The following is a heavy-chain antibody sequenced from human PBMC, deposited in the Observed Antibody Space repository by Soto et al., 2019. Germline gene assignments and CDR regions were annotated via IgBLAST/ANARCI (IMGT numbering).Heavy chain of an antibody. J-gene: IGHJ3*02. Sequence: EAQLLESGGELIQPGGSLRLSCAASGFTYSSHGMSWVRQAPGKGLEWIAGLSRGGGSTYYADSVKGRFTISRDNSKNTLDLIMYSLRVEDTALYYCARDGQYRTDGFDIWGQGTMVTVSS. CDR2: LSRGGGST. CDR1: GFTYSSHG. V-gene: IGHV3-23*01. D-gene: IGHD5-12*01. CDR3: ARDGQYRTDGFDI.